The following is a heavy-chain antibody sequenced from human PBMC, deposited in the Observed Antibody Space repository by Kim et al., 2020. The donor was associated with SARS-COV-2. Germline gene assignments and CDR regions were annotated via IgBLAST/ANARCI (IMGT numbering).Heavy chain of an antibody. D-gene: IGHD6-25*01. CDR3: ARRPDSGLSDAFDI. J-gene: IGHJ3*02. Sequence: GGSLRLSCAASEFTFSSYWMHWVRQAPGKGLAWVSCINSDGSTTTYADAVKGRFTISRDNAKNTLYLQMNSLRAEDTAVYYCARRPDSGLSDAFDIW. CDR2: INSDGSTT. V-gene: IGHV3-74*01. CDR1: EFTFSSYW.